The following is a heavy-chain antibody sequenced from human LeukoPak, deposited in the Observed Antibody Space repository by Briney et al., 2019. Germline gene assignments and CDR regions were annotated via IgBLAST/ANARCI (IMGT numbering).Heavy chain of an antibody. CDR1: GFTLSASA. V-gene: IGHV3-30*04. CDR3: ARVGWELQRDYWYGMDV. Sequence: TGGSLRLSCVASGFTLSASAIHWVRQAPGKGLEWVAFISHDGTAKYYADSVKGRFTISRDKTKNTVYLQMNSLTTDDTAVYYCARVGWELQRDYWYGMDVWGQGTTVTVSS. D-gene: IGHD1-26*01. CDR2: ISHDGTAK. J-gene: IGHJ6*02.